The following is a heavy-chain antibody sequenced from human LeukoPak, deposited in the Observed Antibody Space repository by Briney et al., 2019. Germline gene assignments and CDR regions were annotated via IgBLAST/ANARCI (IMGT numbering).Heavy chain of an antibody. CDR1: GGSISSSSYY. D-gene: IGHD6-13*01. Sequence: SETLSLTRTVSGGSISSSSYYWGWIRQPPGKGLEWIGSIYYSGSTYYNPSLKSRVTISVDTSKNQFSLKLSSVTAADTAVYYCARTGIAAAGTGYYYYGMDVWGQGTTVTVSS. V-gene: IGHV4-39*01. CDR3: ARTGIAAAGTGYYYYGMDV. J-gene: IGHJ6*02. CDR2: IYYSGST.